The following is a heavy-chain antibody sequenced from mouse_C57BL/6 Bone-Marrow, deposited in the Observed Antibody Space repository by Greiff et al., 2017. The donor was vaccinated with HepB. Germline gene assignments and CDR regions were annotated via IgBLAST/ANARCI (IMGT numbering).Heavy chain of an antibody. Sequence: VQLQQSGPELVKPGASVKMSCKASGYTFTDYNMHWVKQSHGKSLEWIGYINPNNGGTSYNQKFKGKATLTVNKSSSTAYMELRSLTSEDSAVYYCEIYYGSSSYYFDYWGQGTTLTVSS. CDR1: GYTFTDYN. CDR2: INPNNGGT. D-gene: IGHD1-1*01. V-gene: IGHV1-22*01. J-gene: IGHJ2*01. CDR3: EIYYGSSSYYFDY.